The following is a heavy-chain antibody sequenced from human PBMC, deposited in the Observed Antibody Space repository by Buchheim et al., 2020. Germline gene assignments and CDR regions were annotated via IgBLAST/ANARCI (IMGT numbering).Heavy chain of an antibody. Sequence: QVQLVESGGGVVQPGRSLRLSCAASGFTFSSYALHWVRQAPGKGLEWVAVISYDGSNKYYADSVKGRFTXSRDNSKNTLYLQMNSLRAEDTAVYYCAGDIAAAGTFLDYWGQGTL. CDR1: GFTFSSYA. CDR2: ISYDGSNK. J-gene: IGHJ4*02. V-gene: IGHV3-30*04. D-gene: IGHD6-13*01. CDR3: AGDIAAAGTFLDY.